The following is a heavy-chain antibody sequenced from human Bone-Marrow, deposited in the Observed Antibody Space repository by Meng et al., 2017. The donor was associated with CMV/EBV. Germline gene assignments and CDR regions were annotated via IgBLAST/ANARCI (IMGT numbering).Heavy chain of an antibody. Sequence: GGPLRLSCTASGFPFSDYDMNWVRQAPGKGLEWVSSVRRDGSYINYEDSLVGRFTVSRDNARNSLYLQMNSLRVEDTAVYYCTRDGHSSAFDYWGLGTLVTVSS. V-gene: IGHV3-21*01. CDR2: VRRDGSYI. D-gene: IGHD3-22*01. CDR1: GFPFSDYD. CDR3: TRDGHSSAFDY. J-gene: IGHJ4*02.